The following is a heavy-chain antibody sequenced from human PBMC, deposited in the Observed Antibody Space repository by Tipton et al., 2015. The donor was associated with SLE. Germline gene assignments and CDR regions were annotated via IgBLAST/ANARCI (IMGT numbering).Heavy chain of an antibody. V-gene: IGHV4-34*01. CDR3: ARGRRPVIRYFDGPKGAFFDS. Sequence: TLSLTCAVYGGSFSGYYWSWIRQPPGKGLEWIGDINHSGSTNYNPSLKSRVTVSVDPSKNQFSLKLTSVTAADTALYYCARGRRPVIRYFDGPKGAFFDSWGQGNLVTVSS. J-gene: IGHJ4*02. D-gene: IGHD3-9*01. CDR1: GGSFSGYY. CDR2: INHSGST.